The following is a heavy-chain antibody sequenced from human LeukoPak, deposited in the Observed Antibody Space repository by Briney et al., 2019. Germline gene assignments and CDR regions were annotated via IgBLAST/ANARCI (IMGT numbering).Heavy chain of an antibody. CDR1: GFTHSSYP. D-gene: IGHD3-10*01. Sequence: TGGSLRLSCAASGFTHSSYPMNWVRPPPGKGLEWVSFISNSGSTIYYADSVKGRFTISRDNVKNSLYLEMNIRRAEDTAVYYCALEKMRCTVGDGFDPWGQGTRVTVSS. J-gene: IGHJ5*02. CDR3: ALEKMRCTVGDGFDP. V-gene: IGHV3-48*03. CDR2: ISNSGSTI.